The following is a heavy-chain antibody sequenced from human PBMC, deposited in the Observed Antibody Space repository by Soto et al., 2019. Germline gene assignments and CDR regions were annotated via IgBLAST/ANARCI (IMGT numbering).Heavy chain of an antibody. Sequence: QVQLVESGGDVVQPGRSLRLSCAASGFTFSSYGMHWVRQAPGKGLEWVAVIWYDGSNKYYADSVKGRFTISRDNSKNTLYLQMNSLRAEDTAVYYCARDSDYYDSSGYSRGGYYYYGMDVWGQGTTVTVSS. CDR3: ARDSDYYDSSGYSRGGYYYYGMDV. V-gene: IGHV3-33*01. CDR1: GFTFSSYG. D-gene: IGHD3-22*01. CDR2: IWYDGSNK. J-gene: IGHJ6*02.